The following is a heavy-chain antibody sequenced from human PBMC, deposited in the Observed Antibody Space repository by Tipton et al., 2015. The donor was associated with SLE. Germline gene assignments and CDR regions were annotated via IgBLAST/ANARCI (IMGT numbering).Heavy chain of an antibody. J-gene: IGHJ6*02. CDR3: ARAEVGPTSNYHYYDMDV. Sequence: LRLSCAVYGGSFSGYYWGWIRQPPGKGLEWIGEINHSGSTNYNPSLKSRVTISVDTSKNQFSLKLTSVTAADTAVYYCARAEVGPTSNYHYYDMDVWGQGTTVTVSS. CDR1: GGSFSGYY. D-gene: IGHD1-26*01. V-gene: IGHV4-34*01. CDR2: INHSGST.